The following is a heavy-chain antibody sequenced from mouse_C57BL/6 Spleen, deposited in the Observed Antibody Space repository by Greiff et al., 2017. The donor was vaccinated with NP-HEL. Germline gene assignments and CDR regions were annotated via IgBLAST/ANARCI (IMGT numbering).Heavy chain of an antibody. CDR3: ANPFTTVDWYFDV. CDR2: ISSGGSYT. V-gene: IGHV5-6*01. J-gene: IGHJ1*03. CDR1: GFTFSSYG. Sequence: EVQLVESGGDLVKPGGSLKLSCAASGFTFSSYGMSWVRQTPDKRLEWVATISSGGSYTYYPDSVKGRFTISRDNAKNTLYLQMSSLKSEDTAMYYCANPFTTVDWYFDVWGTGTTVTVSS. D-gene: IGHD1-1*01.